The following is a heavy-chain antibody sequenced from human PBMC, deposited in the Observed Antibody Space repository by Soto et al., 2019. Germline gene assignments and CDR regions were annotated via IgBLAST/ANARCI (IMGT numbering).Heavy chain of an antibody. CDR3: ARERNHDSSGYSYYYGMDV. V-gene: IGHV4-31*03. CDR2: IYYSGST. J-gene: IGHJ6*02. Sequence: QVQLQESGPGLVKPSQTLSLTCTVSGGSISSGGYYWSWIRQHPGKGLEWIGYIYYSGSTYYNPSLNSRVTISVDTSKNQFSLKLSSVTAADTAVYYCARERNHDSSGYSYYYGMDVWGQGTTVTVSS. D-gene: IGHD3-22*01. CDR1: GGSISSGGYY.